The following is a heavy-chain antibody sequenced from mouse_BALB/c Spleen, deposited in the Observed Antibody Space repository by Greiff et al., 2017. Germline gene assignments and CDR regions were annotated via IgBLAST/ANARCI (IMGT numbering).Heavy chain of an antibody. Sequence: QVQLKESGPGLVAPSQSLSITCTVSGFSLTSYGVHWVRQPPGKGLEWLGVIWAGGSTNYNSALMSRLSISKDNSTSQVFLKMNSLQTDDTAMYYCARDDHYGSSYGAMDYWGQGTSVTVSS. CDR3: ARDDHYGSSYGAMDY. V-gene: IGHV2-9*02. CDR2: IWAGGST. J-gene: IGHJ4*01. CDR1: GFSLTSYG. D-gene: IGHD1-1*01.